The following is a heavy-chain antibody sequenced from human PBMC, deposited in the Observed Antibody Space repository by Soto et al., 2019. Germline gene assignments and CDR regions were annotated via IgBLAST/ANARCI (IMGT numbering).Heavy chain of an antibody. D-gene: IGHD2-21*02. CDR2: ISYDGSNK. Sequence: QVQLVESGGGVVQPGRSLRLSCAASGFTFSSYGMHWVSQAPGKGLEWVAVISYDGSNKYYADSVKGRFTISRDNSKNTLYLQMNSLRAVDTAVYYCAKDSRIVVVTAPYYYWGQGTLVTVSS. CDR1: GFTFSSYG. J-gene: IGHJ4*02. V-gene: IGHV3-30*18. CDR3: AKDSRIVVVTAPYYY.